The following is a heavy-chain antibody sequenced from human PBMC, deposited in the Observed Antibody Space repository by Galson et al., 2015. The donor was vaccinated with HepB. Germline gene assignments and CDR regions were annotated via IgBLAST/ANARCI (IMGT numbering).Heavy chain of an antibody. CDR1: GGSISSSSYY. CDR2: IYYSGST. Sequence: ETLSLTCTVSGGSISSSSYYWGWIRQAPGKGLDWIGSIYYSGSTYSNPSLKSRVAISVDTSKNQFSLKLRSVTAADTAVYYCATQTIRDGYNYPDYWGQGTLVTVSS. D-gene: IGHD5-24*01. V-gene: IGHV4-39*01. CDR3: ATQTIRDGYNYPDY. J-gene: IGHJ4*02.